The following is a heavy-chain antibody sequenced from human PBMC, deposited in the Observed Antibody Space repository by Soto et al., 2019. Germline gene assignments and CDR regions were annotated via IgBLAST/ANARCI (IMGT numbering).Heavy chain of an antibody. V-gene: IGHV1-69*02. CDR3: ARQRDSSSWSDDFDY. J-gene: IGHJ4*02. CDR2: IIPILGIA. Sequence: QVQLVQSGAEVKKPGSSVKVSCKASGGTFSSYTISWVRQAPGQGLEWMGRIIPILGIANYAQEFQGRVTITADKSTRTAYMELSSLRSEDTAVYYCARQRDSSSWSDDFDYWGQGTLVTVSS. D-gene: IGHD6-13*01. CDR1: GGTFSSYT.